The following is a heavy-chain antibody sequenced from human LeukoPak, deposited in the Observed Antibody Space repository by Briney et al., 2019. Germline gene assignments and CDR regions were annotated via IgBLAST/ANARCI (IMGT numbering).Heavy chain of an antibody. J-gene: IGHJ4*02. Sequence: ASVKVSCKASGGTFSSYAISWVRQAPGQGLEWMGGIIPIFGTANYAQKFQGRVTITADESTSTAYMELSSLRSEDTAVYYWARDTGPYCSSTSCYALDYWGQGTLVTVSS. CDR3: ARDTGPYCSSTSCYALDY. CDR2: IIPIFGTA. CDR1: GGTFSSYA. V-gene: IGHV1-69*01. D-gene: IGHD2-2*01.